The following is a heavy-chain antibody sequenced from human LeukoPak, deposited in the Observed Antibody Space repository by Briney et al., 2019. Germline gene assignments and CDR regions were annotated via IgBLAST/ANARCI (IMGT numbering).Heavy chain of an antibody. CDR2: IVEDGTNQ. CDR3: ARRAGSYSHSYDY. D-gene: IGHD2-15*01. CDR1: GFTFSTHG. J-gene: IGHJ4*02. V-gene: IGHV3-30*03. Sequence: GGTLRLSCSASGFTFSTHGMNWVRQAPGKGLDWVAVIVEDGTNQYYADSVKGRFTISRDNSKNTLFLQMNSLRSEDTAMYYCARRAGSYSHSYDYWGQGTLVTVSS.